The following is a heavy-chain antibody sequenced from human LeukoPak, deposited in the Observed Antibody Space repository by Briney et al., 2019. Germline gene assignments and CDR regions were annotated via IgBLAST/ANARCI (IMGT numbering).Heavy chain of an antibody. Sequence: SETLSLTCTVSGGSISSYYWSWIRQPAGKGLEWIGRIYASGSTNYNPSLKSRVTMSVDTSKNQFSLKLSSVTAADTAVYYCARAGYSSSWYDSNYYYYMDVRGKGTTVTISS. J-gene: IGHJ6*03. D-gene: IGHD6-13*01. CDR1: GGSISSYY. V-gene: IGHV4-4*07. CDR2: IYASGST. CDR3: ARAGYSSSWYDSNYYYYMDV.